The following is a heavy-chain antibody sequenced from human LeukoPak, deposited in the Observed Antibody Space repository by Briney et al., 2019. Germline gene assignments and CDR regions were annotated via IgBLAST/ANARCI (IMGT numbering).Heavy chain of an antibody. CDR3: ARGRRFGELFEGFDP. D-gene: IGHD3-10*01. Sequence: SETLSLTCAVSGGPFSGYFWSWIRQSSGKGLEWIGEIHNSGTTNYNPSLNSRVTISEDTSKNQFSLKLSSVTAADTAVYYCARGRRFGELFEGFDPWGQGTLVTVSS. CDR2: IHNSGTT. J-gene: IGHJ5*02. CDR1: GGPFSGYF. V-gene: IGHV4-34*01.